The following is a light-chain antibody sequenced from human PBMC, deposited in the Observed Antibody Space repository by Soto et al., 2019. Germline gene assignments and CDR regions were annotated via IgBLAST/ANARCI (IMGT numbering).Light chain of an antibody. CDR3: SSYTTSSTHWV. Sequence: QSALTQPASVSGSPGQSITISCTGTSSDVGGYNYVSWYQQHPGKAPKLMIYEVSNRPSGVSNRFSGSKSGNTASLTISVLQAEDVADYYCSSYTTSSTHWVFGGGTKLTV. J-gene: IGLJ3*02. CDR2: EVS. V-gene: IGLV2-14*01. CDR1: SSDVGGYNY.